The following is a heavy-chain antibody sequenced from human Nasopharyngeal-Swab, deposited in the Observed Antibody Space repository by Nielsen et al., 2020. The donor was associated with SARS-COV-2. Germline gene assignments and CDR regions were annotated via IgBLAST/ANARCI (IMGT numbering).Heavy chain of an antibody. CDR3: ARAITAGASKGAFDI. CDR1: GFTFSSYA. V-gene: IGHV3-30*04. J-gene: IGHJ3*02. Sequence: GGSLRLSCAASGFTFSSYAMHWVRQAPGKGLEWVAVISYDGSNKYYENSVKGRFTISRENSKNTLYLQMNSLRAEDTAVYYCARAITAGASKGAFDIWGQGTMVTVSS. D-gene: IGHD1-14*01. CDR2: ISYDGSNK.